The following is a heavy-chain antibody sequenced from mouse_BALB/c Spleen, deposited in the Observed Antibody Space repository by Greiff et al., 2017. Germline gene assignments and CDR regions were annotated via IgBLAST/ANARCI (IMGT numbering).Heavy chain of an antibody. J-gene: IGHJ2*01. CDR1: GYAFSSYW. D-gene: IGHD1-2*01. CDR3: AREATATFFDY. CDR2: IYPGDGDT. Sequence: QVHVKQSGAELVRPGSSVKISCKASGYAFSSYWMNWVKQRPGQGLEWIGQIYPGDGDTNYNGKFKGKATLTADKSSSTAYMQLSSLTSEDSAVYFCAREATATFFDYWGQGTTLTVSS. V-gene: IGHV1-80*01.